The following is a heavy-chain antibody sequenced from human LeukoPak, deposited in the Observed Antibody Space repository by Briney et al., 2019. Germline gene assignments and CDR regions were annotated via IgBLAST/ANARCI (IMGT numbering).Heavy chain of an antibody. J-gene: IGHJ4*02. CDR1: GGSISSYY. Sequence: TSETLSLTCTVSGGSISSYYWSWIRQPPGKGLEWIGEINHSGSTNYNPSLKSRVTISVDTSKNQFSLRLSSVTAADTAVYYCASNLWYWGQGTLVTVSS. V-gene: IGHV4-34*01. CDR2: INHSGST. CDR3: ASNLWY. D-gene: IGHD2-21*01.